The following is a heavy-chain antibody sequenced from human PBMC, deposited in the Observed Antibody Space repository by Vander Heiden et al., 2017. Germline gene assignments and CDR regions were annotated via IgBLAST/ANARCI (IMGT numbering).Heavy chain of an antibody. V-gene: IGHV3-23*01. CDR2: ISGSGGST. D-gene: IGHD3-3*01. CDR1: GFTFSSYA. J-gene: IGHJ4*02. CDR3: AKCTELRFLEWLPYY. Sequence: EVQLLESGGGLVQPGGSLRLSGAGSGFTFSSYAMGWVRQAQGKGLEWVSAISGSGGSTYYADSVKGRFTISRDNSKNTLYLQMNSLRAEDTAVYYCAKCTELRFLEWLPYYWGQGTLVTVSS.